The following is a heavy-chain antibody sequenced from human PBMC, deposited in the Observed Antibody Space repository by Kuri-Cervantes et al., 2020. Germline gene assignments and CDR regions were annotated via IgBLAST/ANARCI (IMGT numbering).Heavy chain of an antibody. D-gene: IGHD3-10*01. Sequence: GSLRLSCTVSGGSISSYYWSWIRQPPGKGLEWIGYIYYSGSTNYNPSLKSRVTISVDTSKNQFSLKLSSVTAADTAVYYCAGTSMVRGVIRSHYYYYGKDVWGQGTTVTVSS. J-gene: IGHJ6*02. CDR1: GGSISSYY. CDR2: IYYSGST. CDR3: AGTSMVRGVIRSHYYYYGKDV. V-gene: IGHV4-59*01.